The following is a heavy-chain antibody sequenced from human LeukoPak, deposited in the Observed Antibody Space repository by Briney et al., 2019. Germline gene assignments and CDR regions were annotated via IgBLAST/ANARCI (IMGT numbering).Heavy chain of an antibody. CDR3: ARDTAMAYYFDY. Sequence: SVKVSCKASGGTFSSYAIRWVRQAPGQGLEWMGRIIPIFGTANYAQKFQGRVTITTDESTSTAYMELSSLRSEDTAVYYCARDTAMAYYFDYWGQGTLVTVSS. J-gene: IGHJ4*02. V-gene: IGHV1-69*05. CDR2: IIPIFGTA. CDR1: GGTFSSYA. D-gene: IGHD5-18*01.